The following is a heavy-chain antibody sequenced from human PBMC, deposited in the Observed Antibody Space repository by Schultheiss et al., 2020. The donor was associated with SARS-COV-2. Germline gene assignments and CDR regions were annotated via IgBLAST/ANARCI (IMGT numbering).Heavy chain of an antibody. CDR2: INHSVST. J-gene: IGHJ4*02. Sequence: SETLSLTCAAYGGSLSAYYCSWIRQSPGTGLEWIGEINHSVSTNYNPSLKSRLTISVDTSKNQFSLKLTSLTAADTAIYYCARFYDILTGYSDYWGQGTLVTVSS. D-gene: IGHD3-9*01. V-gene: IGHV4-34*01. CDR1: GGSLSAYY. CDR3: ARFYDILTGYSDY.